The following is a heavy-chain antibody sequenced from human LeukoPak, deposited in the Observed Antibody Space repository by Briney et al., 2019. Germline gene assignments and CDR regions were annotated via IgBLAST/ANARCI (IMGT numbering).Heavy chain of an antibody. D-gene: IGHD3-10*01. CDR3: ARFGAPSYSGSGSYYNL. CDR2: TYYRSKWYN. CDR1: GDSVSSNSAA. J-gene: IGHJ4*02. V-gene: IGHV6-1*01. Sequence: SQTLPLTCAISGDSVSSNSAAWNWIRQSPWRGLEWLGRTYYRSKWYNDYAVSVKSRITINPDTSKNQFSLHLNSVTPEDTAVYYCARFGAPSYSGSGSYYNLWGQGTLVTVSS.